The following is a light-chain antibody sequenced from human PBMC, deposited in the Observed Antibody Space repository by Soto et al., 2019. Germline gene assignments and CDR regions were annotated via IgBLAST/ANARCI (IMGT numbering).Light chain of an antibody. CDR3: QQDSGHYT. Sequence: EIQMTQSPAALSASAGDRATLTCRASQRISRCLAWYQQKPGKAPKVLIYKASTLAGGVPSRFSGSGSGTELTLTISSLQADDVAYYYWQQDSGHYTFGQGTKLEI. V-gene: IGKV1-5*03. J-gene: IGKJ2*01. CDR2: KAS. CDR1: QRISRC.